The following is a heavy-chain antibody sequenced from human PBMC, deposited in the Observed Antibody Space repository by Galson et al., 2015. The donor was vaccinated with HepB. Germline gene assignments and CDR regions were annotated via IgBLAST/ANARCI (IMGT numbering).Heavy chain of an antibody. D-gene: IGHD4-17*01. CDR1: GFTFSDYG. CDR2: ISSDRNNK. CDR3: ARDIKGDYDAFDI. V-gene: IGHV3-30*03. Sequence: SLRLSCAASGFTFSDYGMHWVRQTPDKGLEWVAVISSDRNNKYYADSVKGRFTISRDNAKNSLYLQMNSLRAEDTAVYYCARDIKGDYDAFDIWGQGTMVTVSS. J-gene: IGHJ3*02.